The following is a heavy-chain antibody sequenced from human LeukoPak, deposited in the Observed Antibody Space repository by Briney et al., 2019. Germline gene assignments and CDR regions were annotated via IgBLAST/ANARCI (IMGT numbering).Heavy chain of an antibody. Sequence: SETLSLTCTVPGGSISSSSYYWGWIRQPPGKGLEWIGSIYYSGSTYYNPSLKSRVTISVDTSKNQFSLKLSSVTAADTAVYYCARDRFAGTWDYWGQGTLVTVSS. D-gene: IGHD6-13*01. CDR1: GGSISSSSYY. J-gene: IGHJ4*02. CDR3: ARDRFAGTWDY. V-gene: IGHV4-39*02. CDR2: IYYSGST.